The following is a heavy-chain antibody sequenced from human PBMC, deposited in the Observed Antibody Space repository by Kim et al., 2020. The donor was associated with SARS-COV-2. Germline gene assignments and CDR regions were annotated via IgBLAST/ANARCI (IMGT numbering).Heavy chain of an antibody. CDR1: GFSLENHA. V-gene: IGHV3-9*01. J-gene: IGHJ3*01. CDR2: INWISDTI. CDR3: AKDIFSKGAVVWSVLDV. D-gene: IGHD6-19*01. Sequence: GGSLRLSCLGSGFSLENHAMHWVRQSPGKGLEWVSGINWISDTINYADSVKGRFTISRDNAKRSLYLQMNSLRPEDTALYYCAKDIFSKGAVVWSVLDVWGRRPVVSLSS.